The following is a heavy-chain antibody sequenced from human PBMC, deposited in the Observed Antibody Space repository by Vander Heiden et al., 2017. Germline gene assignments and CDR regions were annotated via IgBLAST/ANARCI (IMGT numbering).Heavy chain of an antibody. CDR3: ARYCSSASCYKFDY. CDR2: MDPKTGKT. CDR1: GYTFTDYE. D-gene: IGHD2-2*01. Sequence: QVQLMQSGAEVKKPGASVQVSCKASGYTFTDYEINWVRQAAGQGLEWVGWMDPKTGKTGYAQKFQGRVAMTRNTSITAASMELSSLRSEDTAVYYCARYCSSASCYKFDYWGQGTLVTVSS. V-gene: IGHV1-8*01. J-gene: IGHJ4*02.